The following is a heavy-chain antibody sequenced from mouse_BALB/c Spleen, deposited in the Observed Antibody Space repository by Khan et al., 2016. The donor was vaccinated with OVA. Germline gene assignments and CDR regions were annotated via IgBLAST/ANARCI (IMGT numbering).Heavy chain of an antibody. V-gene: IGHV1-7*01. Sequence: VQLQESGAELAQPGASLKMSCTASGYTFTTYWIHWVKQRPGQGLEWIGYIDPSPGYTESNQKLKDQATLTADKSSSPAYMQLPSLPSAASAVYYWARRGRDGIVDYWGQGTLVTVSA. CDR2: IDPSPGYT. CDR1: GYTFTTYW. D-gene: IGHD2-1*01. J-gene: IGHJ3*01. CDR3: ARRGRDGIVDY.